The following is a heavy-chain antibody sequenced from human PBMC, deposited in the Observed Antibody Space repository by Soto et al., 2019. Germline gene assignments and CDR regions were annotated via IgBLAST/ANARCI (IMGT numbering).Heavy chain of an antibody. V-gene: IGHV1-18*01. CDR2: INPDNGNT. D-gene: IGHD1-26*01. J-gene: IGHJ4*02. CDR3: ARVGGAVVTADY. CDR1: GYTFINYG. Sequence: QVQLVQSGPEVKKPGASVKVSCKTSGYTFINYGISWVRQAPGQGLEWMGWINPDNGNTNFAQRLQGRVTMTADRSTRTAYMELRSLRCDDTAMYYCARVGGAVVTADYWGQGTRVTVSS.